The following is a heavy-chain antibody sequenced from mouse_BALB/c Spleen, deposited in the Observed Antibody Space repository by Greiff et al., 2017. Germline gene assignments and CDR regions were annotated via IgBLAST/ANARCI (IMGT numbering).Heavy chain of an antibody. D-gene: IGHD1-1*02. CDR3: NAYGSSRDY. Sequence: EVQLQQSGAELVRSGASVKLSCTASGFNIKDYYMHWVKQRPEQGLEWIGWIDPENGDTEYAPKFQGKATMTADTSSNTAYLQLSSLTSEDTAVYYCNAYGSSRDYWGQGTTLTVSS. J-gene: IGHJ2*01. CDR1: GFNIKDYY. V-gene: IGHV14-4*02. CDR2: IDPENGDT.